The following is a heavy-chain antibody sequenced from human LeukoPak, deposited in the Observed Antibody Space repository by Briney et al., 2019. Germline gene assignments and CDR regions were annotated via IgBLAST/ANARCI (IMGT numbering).Heavy chain of an antibody. D-gene: IGHD7-27*01. CDR2: MSPKSGNT. J-gene: IGHJ4*02. CDR3: ARTPPNWGADY. CDR1: GYTFTSYD. V-gene: IGHV1-8*01. Sequence: ASVKVSCKASGYTFTSYDINWVRQATGQGLEWMGWMSPKSGNTGYAQKFQGRVTMTRDTSIGTAYLELSSLKSEDTAVYYCARTPPNWGADYWGQGTLVTVSS.